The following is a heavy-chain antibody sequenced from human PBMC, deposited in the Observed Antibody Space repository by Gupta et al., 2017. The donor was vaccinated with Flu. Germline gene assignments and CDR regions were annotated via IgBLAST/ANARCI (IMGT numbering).Heavy chain of an antibody. CDR3: ARDSGNFYIYD. J-gene: IGHJ4*02. Sequence: CAASGFTLGSYWMSWVRQAPGKGLEWVANIKQDGGEKYYGDSVKGRFTISRDNAKNSQYLQMNNLRAEDTAVYYCARDSGNFYIYDWGQGTLRTVSS. D-gene: IGHD1-26*01. CDR2: IKQDGGEK. CDR1: GFTLGSYW. V-gene: IGHV3-7*01.